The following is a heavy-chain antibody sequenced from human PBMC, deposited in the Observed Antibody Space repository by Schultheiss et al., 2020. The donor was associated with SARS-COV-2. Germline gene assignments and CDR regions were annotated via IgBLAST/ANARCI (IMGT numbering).Heavy chain of an antibody. J-gene: IGHJ6*02. D-gene: IGHD6-6*01. Sequence: GGSLRLSCAASGFTFSDYYMTWIRQAPGKGLEWVSGISWNSGSIGYADSVKGRFTISRDNSKNTLYLQMNSLRAEDTAVYYCARDGHSSSSRGYYYGMDVWGQGTTVTVSS. CDR1: GFTFSDYY. CDR3: ARDGHSSSSRGYYYGMDV. V-gene: IGHV3-23*01. CDR2: ISWNSGSI.